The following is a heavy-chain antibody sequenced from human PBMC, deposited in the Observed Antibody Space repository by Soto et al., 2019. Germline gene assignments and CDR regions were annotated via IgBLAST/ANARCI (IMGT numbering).Heavy chain of an antibody. V-gene: IGHV5-10-1*01. CDR3: ATYTVAAADTDYFGY. Sequence: GESLKISCKGSGYSFTSYWISWVRQMPGKGLEWMGRIDPSDSYTNYSPSFQGHVTISADKSISTAYLQWSSLKASDTAMYYCATYTVAAADTDYFGYWGQGTLVTVSS. D-gene: IGHD6-13*01. CDR1: GYSFTSYW. J-gene: IGHJ4*02. CDR2: IDPSDSYT.